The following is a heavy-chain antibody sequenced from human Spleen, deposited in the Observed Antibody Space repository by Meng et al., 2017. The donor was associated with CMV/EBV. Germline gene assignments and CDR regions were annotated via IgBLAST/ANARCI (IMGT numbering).Heavy chain of an antibody. CDR2: ISPSGST. D-gene: IGHD6-19*01. CDR1: CGSRSGHF. Sequence: LSVTCAVYCGSRSGHFWTWIRQPPGKGLEWIGEISPSGSTNYNPSLKSRVTISVDTSKNQFSLELSSVSAADTAVYYCASSTGWRDFWGQGTLVTVSS. V-gene: IGHV4-34*01. J-gene: IGHJ4*02. CDR3: ASSTGWRDF.